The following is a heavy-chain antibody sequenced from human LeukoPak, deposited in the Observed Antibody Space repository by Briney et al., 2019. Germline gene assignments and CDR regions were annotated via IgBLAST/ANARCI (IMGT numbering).Heavy chain of an antibody. Sequence: ASVKVSCEASGYTFIAWYIHWVRQAPGQGLEWMGWIDPNSGGTGYAQKFQGRVTLTRDTSIRTAYMDLSSLRSDDTAVYYCARGIYSGIYGRLDPWGQGTLVTVSS. J-gene: IGHJ5*02. CDR1: GYTFIAWY. D-gene: IGHD3-10*01. CDR3: ARGIYSGIYGRLDP. CDR2: IDPNSGGT. V-gene: IGHV1-2*02.